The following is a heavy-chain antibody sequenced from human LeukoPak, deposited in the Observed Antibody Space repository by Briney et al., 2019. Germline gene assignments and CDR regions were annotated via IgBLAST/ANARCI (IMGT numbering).Heavy chain of an antibody. CDR1: GFTVSSNY. V-gene: IGHV3-23*01. CDR2: ISASAGST. CDR3: AKRFMVRGVIMGPTFDY. Sequence: GGSLRLSCAASGFTVSSNYMSWVRQAPGKGLEWVSAISASAGSTYYADSVKGRFTISRDNSKNTLYLQMNGLRADDTAVYYCAKRFMVRGVIMGPTFDYWGQGTLVTVSS. D-gene: IGHD3-10*01. J-gene: IGHJ4*02.